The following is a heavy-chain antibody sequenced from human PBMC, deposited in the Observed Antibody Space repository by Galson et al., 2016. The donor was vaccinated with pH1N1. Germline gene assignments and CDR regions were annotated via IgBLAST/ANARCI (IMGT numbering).Heavy chain of an antibody. V-gene: IGHV1-2*02. J-gene: IGHJ6*02. D-gene: IGHD2-2*01. CDR2: INPKSGGT. CDR3: ARLDLVVGEFQYYGMDV. Sequence: SVKVSCKASGYTFSDYYIHWVRRAPGQGFEWMGWINPKSGGTKYAQHLQGRVTMTKDTSINTVYMEVSRLRSDDTAVYYCARLDLVVGEFQYYGMDVWGQGTTVTVSS. CDR1: GYTFSDYY.